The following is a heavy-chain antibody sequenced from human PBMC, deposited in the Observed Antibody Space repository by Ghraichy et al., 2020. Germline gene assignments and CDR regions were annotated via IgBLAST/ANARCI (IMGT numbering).Heavy chain of an antibody. D-gene: IGHD3-10*01. V-gene: IGHV3-74*01. CDR2: INSDGSST. CDR3: ARVAVGFGPPDDYYYGMDV. J-gene: IGHJ6*02. Sequence: GGSLRLSCAASGFTFSSYWMHWVRQAPGKGLVWVSRINSDGSSTSYADSVKGRFTISRDNAKNTLYLQMNSLRAEDTAVYYCARVAVGFGPPDDYYYGMDVWGQGTTVTVSS. CDR1: GFTFSSYW.